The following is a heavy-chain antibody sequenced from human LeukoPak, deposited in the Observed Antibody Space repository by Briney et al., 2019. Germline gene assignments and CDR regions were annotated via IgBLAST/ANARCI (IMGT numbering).Heavy chain of an antibody. D-gene: IGHD6-13*01. CDR3: ARQPPRRYSSSWWRDDAFDI. V-gene: IGHV4-34*01. Sequence: SETLSLTCAVYGGSFSGYYWSWIRQPPGKGLEWIGEINHSGSTNYNPSLKSRVTISVDTSKNQFSLKLSSVTAADTAVYYCARQPPRRYSSSWWRDDAFDIWGQGTMVTVSS. CDR1: GGSFSGYY. CDR2: INHSGST. J-gene: IGHJ3*02.